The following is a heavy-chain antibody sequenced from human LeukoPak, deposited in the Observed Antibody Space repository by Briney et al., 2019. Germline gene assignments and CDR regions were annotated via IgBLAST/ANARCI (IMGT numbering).Heavy chain of an antibody. J-gene: IGHJ6*02. Sequence: SETLSLTCAVYGGSFSGYYWSWIRQPPGKGLEWIGEINHSGSTNYNPSLKSRVTISVDTSKNQFSLKLSSVTAADTAVYYCARVPPARYDFWSGLPLNYYYYYGMDVWGQGTTVTVSS. CDR1: GGSFSGYY. D-gene: IGHD3-3*01. CDR3: ARVPPARYDFWSGLPLNYYYYYGMDV. V-gene: IGHV4-34*01. CDR2: INHSGST.